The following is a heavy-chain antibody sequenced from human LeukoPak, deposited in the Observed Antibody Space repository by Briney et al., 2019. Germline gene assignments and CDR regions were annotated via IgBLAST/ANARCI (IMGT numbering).Heavy chain of an antibody. CDR3: ARGRYYYGSGSYYDMDV. V-gene: IGHV1-8*01. CDR1: GYTFTSYD. D-gene: IGHD3-10*01. CDR2: MNPNSGNT. J-gene: IGHJ6*03. Sequence: ASVKVSCKASGYTFTSYDINWVRQATGQGLEWMGWMNPNSGNTGYAQKFQGRVTMTRNTSISTAYMELSSLRSEDTAVYYCARGRYYYGSGSYYDMDVWGKGTTVTISS.